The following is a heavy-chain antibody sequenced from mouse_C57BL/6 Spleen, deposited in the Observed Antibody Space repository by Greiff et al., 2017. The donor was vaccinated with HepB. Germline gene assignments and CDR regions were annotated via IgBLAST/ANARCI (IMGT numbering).Heavy chain of an antibody. V-gene: IGHV1-69*01. J-gene: IGHJ4*01. Sequence: VQLQQPGAELVMPGASVKLSCKASGYTFTSYWMHWVKQRPGQGLEWIGEIDPSDSYTNYNQKFKGKSTLTVDKSSSTAYMQLSSLTSEDSAVYYCARSDGHYYAMDYWGQGTSVTVSS. CDR2: IDPSDSYT. CDR1: GYTFTSYW. D-gene: IGHD2-3*01. CDR3: ARSDGHYYAMDY.